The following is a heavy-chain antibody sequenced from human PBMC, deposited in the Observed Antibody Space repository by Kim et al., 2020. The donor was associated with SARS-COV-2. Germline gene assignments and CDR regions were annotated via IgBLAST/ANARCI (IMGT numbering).Heavy chain of an antibody. V-gene: IGHV1-69*01. J-gene: IGHJ4*02. D-gene: IGHD3-10*01. Sequence: KFQGRVTITADESTSTAYMELSSLRSEDTAVYYCARDVGYYGSGSYFDYWGQGTLVTVSS. CDR3: ARDVGYYGSGSYFDY.